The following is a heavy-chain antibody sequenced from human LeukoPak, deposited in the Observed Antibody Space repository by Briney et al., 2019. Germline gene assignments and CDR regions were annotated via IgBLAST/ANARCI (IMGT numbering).Heavy chain of an antibody. CDR3: AGDLSGSYYFDY. CDR2: ISSSSSYT. V-gene: IGHV3-11*05. D-gene: IGHD1-26*01. Sequence: PGGSLRLSCAASGFTLSDYYMSWIRQAPGKGLEWVSYISSSSSYTNYADSVRGRFTISRDNAKNSLFLQMNNLRAEDTAVYYCAGDLSGSYYFDYWGQGTLVTVSS. J-gene: IGHJ4*02. CDR1: GFTLSDYY.